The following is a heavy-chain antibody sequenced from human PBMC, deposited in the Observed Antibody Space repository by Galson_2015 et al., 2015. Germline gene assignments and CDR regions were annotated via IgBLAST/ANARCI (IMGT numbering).Heavy chain of an antibody. J-gene: IGHJ4*02. Sequence: SLRLSCAASGFTFSSYRMNWVRQAPGKGLEWVSYISSSSSTIYYADSVKGRFTISRDNAKNSLYLQMNSLRDEDTAVYYCARAGARRYYDSSGYYSDYWGQGTLVTVSS. V-gene: IGHV3-48*02. CDR3: ARAGARRYYDSSGYYSDY. CDR1: GFTFSSYR. CDR2: ISSSSSTI. D-gene: IGHD3-22*01.